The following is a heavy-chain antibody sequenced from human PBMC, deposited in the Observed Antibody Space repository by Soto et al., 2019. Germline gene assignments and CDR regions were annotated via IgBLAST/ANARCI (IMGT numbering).Heavy chain of an antibody. CDR1: GFTFSSYA. Sequence: GGSLRLSCAASGFTFSSYAMSWVRQAPGKGLEWVSAISGSGGSTYYADSVKGRFTISRDNSKNTLYLQMNSLRAEDTAVYYCAKTDVSVVVPAAIPFDYWGQGTLVTVSS. CDR2: ISGSGGST. J-gene: IGHJ4*02. CDR3: AKTDVSVVVPAAIPFDY. D-gene: IGHD2-2*01. V-gene: IGHV3-23*01.